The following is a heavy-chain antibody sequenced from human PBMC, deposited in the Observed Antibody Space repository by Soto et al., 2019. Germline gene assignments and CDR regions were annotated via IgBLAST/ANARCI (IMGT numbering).Heavy chain of an antibody. CDR1: GYTFRNYG. CDR3: ARHLVSGSDFWRAYNGGYFDY. V-gene: IGHV1-18*01. Sequence: QVQLVQSGAEVKRPGASVKVSCKASGYTFRNYGITWVRQAPGQGLEWMAWISPYNGNTNYAQDLQGRVTMTTDTYTSPAYMELRSLTSEDTAMSYCARHLVSGSDFWRAYNGGYFDYWGQGTLVTVSS. J-gene: IGHJ4*02. D-gene: IGHD3-3*01. CDR2: ISPYNGNT.